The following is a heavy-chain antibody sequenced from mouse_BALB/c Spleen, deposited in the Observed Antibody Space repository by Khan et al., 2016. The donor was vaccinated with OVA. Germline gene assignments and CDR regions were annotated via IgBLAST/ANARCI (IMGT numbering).Heavy chain of an antibody. D-gene: IGHD2-1*01. CDR3: ARSNYGTFAY. V-gene: IGHV5-9*03. CDR2: ISSGGDNT. J-gene: IGHJ3*01. CDR1: GFTFSSYT. Sequence: EVELVESGGGLVKPGGSLKLSCAASGFTFSSYTMSWVRQTPEKRLEWVATISSGGDNTYSPDSVKGRFTISRANDKYNLYLQMSSLRSEDTALYYCARSNYGTFAYWGQGTLVTVSA.